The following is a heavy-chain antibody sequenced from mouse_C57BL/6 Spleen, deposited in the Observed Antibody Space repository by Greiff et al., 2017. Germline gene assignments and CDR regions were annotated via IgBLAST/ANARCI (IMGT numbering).Heavy chain of an antibody. CDR2: IYPGGGYT. CDR1: GYTFTNYW. Sequence: VQLQQSGAELVRPGTSVKMSCKASGYTFTNYWIGWAKQRPGHGLEWIGDIYPGGGYTNYKEKFKGKATLTADKSSSTAYMQFSSLTSEDSAIYYCAREGLGQGFFDDWGQGTTLTVSS. V-gene: IGHV1-63*01. D-gene: IGHD3-3*01. J-gene: IGHJ2*01. CDR3: AREGLGQGFFDD.